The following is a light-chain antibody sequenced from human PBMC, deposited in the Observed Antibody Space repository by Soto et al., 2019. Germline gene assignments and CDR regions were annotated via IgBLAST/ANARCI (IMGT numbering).Light chain of an antibody. CDR3: SSYRASSSLWV. J-gene: IGLJ3*02. CDR2: AVN. CDR1: ASDIGNYNW. V-gene: IGLV2-14*01. Sequence: QSALAQPASVSGSPGQSITISCTGTASDIGNYNWVSWYQQYPGKAPKLMIYAVNNRPSGVSNRFSASKSGNTASLTISGLQAEEEADYYCSSYRASSSLWVLGGATKVTV.